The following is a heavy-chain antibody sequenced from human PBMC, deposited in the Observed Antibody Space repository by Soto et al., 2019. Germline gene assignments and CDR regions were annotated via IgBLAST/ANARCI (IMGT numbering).Heavy chain of an antibody. CDR1: RYTXTDYY. D-gene: IGHD3-16*01. V-gene: IGHV1-2*02. CDR3: XXEHAGFGDY. Sequence: ASVKVSCXASRYTXTDYYXXXXXQAPGQGLEWLGWFNPXXXGPNYAXKFQGRVTMTRDTSLSTTYMEPTSLTSDDTAVYYCXXEHAGFGDYXGPGTLVTVSS. CDR2: FNPXXXGP. J-gene: IGHJ4*02.